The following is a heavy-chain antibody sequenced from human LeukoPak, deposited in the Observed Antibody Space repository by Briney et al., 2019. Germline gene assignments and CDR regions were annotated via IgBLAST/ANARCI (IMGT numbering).Heavy chain of an antibody. Sequence: GGSLRLSCAASGFTFSTYWINWVRQAPGKGLEGVAVINQDGNEKYYVDSVRGRFTISRDNAKNSLYLQMNSLRAEDTAVYYCARDFRNAGDYWGQGTLVTVSS. V-gene: IGHV3-7*01. J-gene: IGHJ4*02. CDR1: GFTFSTYW. CDR2: INQDGNEK. CDR3: ARDFRNAGDY.